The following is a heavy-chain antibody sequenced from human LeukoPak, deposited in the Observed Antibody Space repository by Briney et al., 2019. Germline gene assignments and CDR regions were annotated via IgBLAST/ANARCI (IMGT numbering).Heavy chain of an antibody. CDR1: GGSFSGYY. Sequence: SETLSLTCAVYGGSFSGYYWSWIRQPPGKGLEWIGEINHSGSTNYNPSLKSRVTISVDTSKNQFSLKLSSVTAADTAVYYCAVEPYYDILTGPDYWGQGTLVTVSS. D-gene: IGHD3-9*01. J-gene: IGHJ4*02. CDR3: AVEPYYDILTGPDY. CDR2: INHSGST. V-gene: IGHV4-34*01.